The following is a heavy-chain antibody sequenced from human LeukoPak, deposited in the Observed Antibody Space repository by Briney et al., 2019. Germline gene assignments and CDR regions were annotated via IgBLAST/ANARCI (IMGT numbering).Heavy chain of an antibody. CDR1: GYTFTGYY. D-gene: IGHD3-22*01. CDR3: ARDAAFYYDSSGGEDY. Sequence: GASVKVSCKAPGYTFTGYYMHWVRQAPGQGLEWMGWINPNSGGTNYAQKFQGRVTMTRDTSISTAYMELSRLRSDDTAVYYCARDAAFYYDSSGGEDYWGQGTLVTVSS. V-gene: IGHV1-2*02. CDR2: INPNSGGT. J-gene: IGHJ4*02.